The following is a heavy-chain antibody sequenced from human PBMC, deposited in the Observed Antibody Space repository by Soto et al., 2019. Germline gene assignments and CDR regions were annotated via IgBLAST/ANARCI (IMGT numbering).Heavy chain of an antibody. CDR2: IKHDGSEP. V-gene: IGHV3-74*01. D-gene: IGHD3-22*01. CDR3: VRGDGDHYEGHGYLGRH. J-gene: IGHJ4*02. Sequence: EVQLVESGGGVVQPGGSLTLSCAASGFTFSSYWMHWVRQAPGKGLVWVSRIKHDGSEPNYVDSVKGRLTISRDNARNTLYLQMNSLRAEDTAVYFCVRGDGDHYEGHGYLGRHWGQGTLVTVSS. CDR1: GFTFSSYW.